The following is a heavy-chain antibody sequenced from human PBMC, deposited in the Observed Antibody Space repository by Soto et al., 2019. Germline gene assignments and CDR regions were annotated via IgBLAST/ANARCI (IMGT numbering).Heavy chain of an antibody. V-gene: IGHV4-4*02. D-gene: IGHD4-17*01. CDR3: ARVYGRYYYAMDV. Sequence: QVQLQESGPGLVKPSGTLSLTCAVAGGSISSSNWWSWVRQPPGKGLEWIEEIYHSGSTNYNPSPKSRVNITAANTQNQFSLKLGSVTATDTAVYYWARVYGRYYYAMDVGGQWTTVTVSS. CDR1: GGSISSSNW. J-gene: IGHJ6*02. CDR2: IYHSGST.